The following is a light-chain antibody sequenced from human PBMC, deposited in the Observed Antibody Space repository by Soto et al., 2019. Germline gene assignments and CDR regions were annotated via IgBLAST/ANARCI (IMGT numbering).Light chain of an antibody. J-gene: IGLJ3*02. Sequence: QSALTQPASVSGSPGQSITISCTGTSSDIGGYNYVSWYQQHPGTAPKLIIYEVNNRPSGVSKRFSGSKSGNTASLTISGLQAEDEADYYCRSYTSSSPLWVFGGGTKLTVL. CDR2: EVN. V-gene: IGLV2-14*01. CDR3: RSYTSSSPLWV. CDR1: SSDIGGYNY.